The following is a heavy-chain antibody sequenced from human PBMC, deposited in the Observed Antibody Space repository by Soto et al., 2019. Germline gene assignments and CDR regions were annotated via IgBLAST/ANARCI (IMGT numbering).Heavy chain of an antibody. CDR2: ISYSGST. V-gene: IGHV4-30-4*08. D-gene: IGHD1-7*01. CDR1: GGSISSGNYY. J-gene: IGHJ4*02. Sequence: QVQLQESGPGLVKPSQTLSLTCTVSGGSISSGNYYWSWIRQPPGKGLEWIGFISYSGSTYYSASLKSRFTISVDTSKNQFSQNLSFVSAADAAVYYCATMGTPATGLYYFDYWGQGTLVTVAS. CDR3: ATMGTPATGLYYFDY.